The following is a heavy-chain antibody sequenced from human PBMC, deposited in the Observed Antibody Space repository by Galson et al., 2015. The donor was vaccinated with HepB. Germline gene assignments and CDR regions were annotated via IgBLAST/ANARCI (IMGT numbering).Heavy chain of an antibody. D-gene: IGHD3-10*01. V-gene: IGHV3-7*05. Sequence: SLRLSCAASEFILSMYWMNWVRQAPGKGLEWVANIKEDGSEKNYVDSVKGRFTISRGNAKNSLYLQMNSPRAEDTAIYYCARVKRGEWYSFYYYGMDVWGQGTTVTVSS. CDR3: ARVKRGEWYSFYYYGMDV. CDR2: IKEDGSEK. J-gene: IGHJ6*02. CDR1: EFILSMYW.